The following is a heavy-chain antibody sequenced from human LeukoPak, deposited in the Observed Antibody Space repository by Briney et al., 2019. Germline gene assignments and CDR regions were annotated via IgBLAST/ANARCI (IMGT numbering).Heavy chain of an antibody. CDR2: ISAYNGNT. CDR3: ARVNSALTYYYGMDV. J-gene: IGHJ6*04. D-gene: IGHD3-9*01. V-gene: IGHV1-18*04. Sequence: GASVKVSCEASGYTFTSYGISWVRQAPGQGLEWMGWISAYNGNTNYAQKLQGRVTMTTDTSTSTAYMELRSLRSDDTAVYYCARVNSALTYYYGMDVWGKGTTVTVSS. CDR1: GYTFTSYG.